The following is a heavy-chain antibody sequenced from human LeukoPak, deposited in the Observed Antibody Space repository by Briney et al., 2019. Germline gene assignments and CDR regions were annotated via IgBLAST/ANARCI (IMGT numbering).Heavy chain of an antibody. J-gene: IGHJ4*02. D-gene: IGHD1-26*01. CDR3: AKTRGSGSHTQYHFDK. CDR2: ILRSGSP. V-gene: IGHV3-23*05. CDR1: GLTFENFA. Sequence: GGSLRLSCKVSGLTFENFAMTWVRQAPGKGLEWVSTILRSGSPYYAGSVKGRFTISRDNSKDTVYLQMNSLRVEDTALYYCAKTRGSGSHTQYHFDKWGQGTLVTVSS.